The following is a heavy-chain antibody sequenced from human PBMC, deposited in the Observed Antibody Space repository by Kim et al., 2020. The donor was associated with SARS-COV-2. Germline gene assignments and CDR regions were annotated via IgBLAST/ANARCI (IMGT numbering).Heavy chain of an antibody. V-gene: IGHV1-18*01. J-gene: IGHJ5*02. CDR3: ARESNNWNDGGWFDP. CDR2: ISAYNGNT. CDR1: GYTFTSYG. Sequence: ASVKVSCKASGYTFTSYGLSWVRQAPGQGLEWMGWISAYNGNTNYAQKVQGRVTLTADTSTNTAYMELRSLKSDDTAVYYCARESNNWNDGGWFDPWGQGTLLTVSS. D-gene: IGHD1-20*01.